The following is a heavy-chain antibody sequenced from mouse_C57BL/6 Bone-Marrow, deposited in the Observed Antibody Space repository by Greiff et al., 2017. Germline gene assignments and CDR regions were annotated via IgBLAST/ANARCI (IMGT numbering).Heavy chain of an antibody. D-gene: IGHD1-1*01. CDR2: INPNNGGT. Sequence: VQLKQSGPELVKPGASVKMSCKASGYTFTDYNMHWVKQSHGKSLEWIGYINPNNGGTSYNQKFKGKATLTVNKSSSTAYMELRSLTSEDSAVYYCALYYGSSLWYFDVWGTGTTVTVSS. V-gene: IGHV1-22*01. CDR1: GYTFTDYN. J-gene: IGHJ1*03. CDR3: ALYYGSSLWYFDV.